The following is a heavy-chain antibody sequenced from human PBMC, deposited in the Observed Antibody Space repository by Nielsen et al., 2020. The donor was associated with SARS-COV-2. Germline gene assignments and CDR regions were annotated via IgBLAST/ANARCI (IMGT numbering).Heavy chain of an antibody. D-gene: IGHD1-26*01. CDR2: ISYDGSNK. Sequence: GESLKISCAASGFTFSSYGMHWVRQAPGKGLEWVAVISYDGSNKYYADSVKGRFTISRDNSKNTLYLQMNSLRAEDTAVYYCAKDLGGSGSYNWFDPWSQGTLVTVSS. V-gene: IGHV3-30*18. CDR3: AKDLGGSGSYNWFDP. CDR1: GFTFSSYG. J-gene: IGHJ5*02.